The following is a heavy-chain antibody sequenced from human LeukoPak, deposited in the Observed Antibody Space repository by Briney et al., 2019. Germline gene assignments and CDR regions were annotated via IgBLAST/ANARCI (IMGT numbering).Heavy chain of an antibody. Sequence: SVKGRFTISRDNAKNSLYLQMSSLRAEDTAVYYCARQPDYYDSSGYFYYYHYYMDVWGKGTTVTVSS. CDR3: ARQPDYYDSSGYFYYYHYYMDV. J-gene: IGHJ6*03. V-gene: IGHV3-21*01. D-gene: IGHD3-22*01.